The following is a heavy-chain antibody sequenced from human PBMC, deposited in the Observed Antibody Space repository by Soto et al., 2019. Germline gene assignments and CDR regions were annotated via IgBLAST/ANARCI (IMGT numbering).Heavy chain of an antibody. D-gene: IGHD6-19*01. V-gene: IGHV1-69*02. CDR2: IIPILGIA. Sequence: QVQLVQSGAEVKKPGSSVKVSCKASGGTFSSYTISWVRQAPGQGLEWMGRIIPILGIANYAQKFQGRVTITEDKSTSTAYMELSSLRSEDTAVYYCARSGVAGVGAFDIWGQGTMVTVSS. J-gene: IGHJ3*02. CDR1: GGTFSSYT. CDR3: ARSGVAGVGAFDI.